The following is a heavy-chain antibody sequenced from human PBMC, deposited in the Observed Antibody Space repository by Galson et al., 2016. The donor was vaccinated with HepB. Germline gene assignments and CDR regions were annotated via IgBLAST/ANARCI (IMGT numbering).Heavy chain of an antibody. J-gene: IGHJ4*02. CDR2: IIGSGATT. CDR3: VKRTTATGGYFDY. Sequence: SLRLSCAVSGFTLNNYVMSWVRQVPGRGLESVSSIIGSGATTYYTDSVRGRFTISRDISKNTLYLEMNSLRADDTAVYYCVKRTTATGGYFDYWGQGTLVTVSS. D-gene: IGHD2-8*02. CDR1: GFTLNNYV. V-gene: IGHV3-23*01.